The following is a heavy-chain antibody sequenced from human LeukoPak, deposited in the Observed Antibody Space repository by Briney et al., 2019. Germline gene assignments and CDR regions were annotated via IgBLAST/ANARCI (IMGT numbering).Heavy chain of an antibody. D-gene: IGHD6-13*01. V-gene: IGHV3-30-3*01. CDR3: ARDPAEQQLVAGNYYYYYGMDV. CDR2: ISYDGSNK. CDR1: GFTFSSYA. Sequence: GGSLRLSCAASGFTFSSYAMHWVRQAPGKGLEWVAVISYDGSNKYYADSVKGRFTISRDNSKNTLYLQMNSLRAEDTAVYYCARDPAEQQLVAGNYYYYYGMDVWGQGTTVTVSS. J-gene: IGHJ6*02.